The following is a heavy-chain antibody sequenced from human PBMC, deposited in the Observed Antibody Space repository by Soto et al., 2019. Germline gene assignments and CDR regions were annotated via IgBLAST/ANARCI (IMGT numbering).Heavy chain of an antibody. Sequence: QVQLVQSGAEVKKPGSSVKVSCKGSGGTFSRYAISWVRQAPGQGLEWMGGIIPIFGTTNYAQKFQGRVTITADKSTSTTYMELRSLRYEDTAGYYWARESDILVGFDRWGQGTLVTVSS. CDR1: GGTFSRYA. D-gene: IGHD3-9*01. CDR2: IIPIFGTT. CDR3: ARESDILVGFDR. J-gene: IGHJ5*02. V-gene: IGHV1-69*06.